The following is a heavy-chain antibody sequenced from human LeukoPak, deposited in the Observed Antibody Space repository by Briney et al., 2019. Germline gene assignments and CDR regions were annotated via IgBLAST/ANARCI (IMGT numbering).Heavy chain of an antibody. Sequence: GGSLRLSCAASGFTFSSYAMSWVRQAPGKGLEWVSAISGSGGNTYYADSVKGRFTISRDNSKNTLYLQMNSLRAEDTAVYYCARDSRATTNYYYYGMDVWGQGTTVTVSS. CDR3: ARDSRATTNYYYYGMDV. D-gene: IGHD5-12*01. J-gene: IGHJ6*02. V-gene: IGHV3-23*01. CDR1: GFTFSSYA. CDR2: ISGSGGNT.